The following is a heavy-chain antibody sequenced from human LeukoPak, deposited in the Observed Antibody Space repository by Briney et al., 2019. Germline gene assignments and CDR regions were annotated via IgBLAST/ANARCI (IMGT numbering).Heavy chain of an antibody. CDR3: ATALDWTVGKPFAL. CDR1: GYIFTDYY. J-gene: IGHJ2*01. Sequence: GASVKVSCKASGYIFTDYYMHWVRQAPGQELGWMGRINPNSGGTNYAQKFQGRVTMTEDTSTDTAYMELRSLRSDDTAIYFCATALDWTVGKPFALWGRGTLVIVSS. CDR2: INPNSGGT. V-gene: IGHV1/OR15-1*04. D-gene: IGHD3-9*01.